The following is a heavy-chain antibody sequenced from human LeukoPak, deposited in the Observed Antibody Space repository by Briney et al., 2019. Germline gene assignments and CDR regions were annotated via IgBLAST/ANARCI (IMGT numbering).Heavy chain of an antibody. J-gene: IGHJ4*02. CDR2: ISGSGGST. D-gene: IGHD5-18*01. V-gene: IGHV3-23*01. Sequence: PGGSLRLSCAASGFTFSSYAMRWVREAPGKGLEWVSAISGSGGSTYYADSVKGRFTISRDISKNRLYLQMNSLRAEDTGVYYCVKHPRGYSHYYFDYWGQVTLVTVSS. CDR1: GFTFSSYA. CDR3: VKHPRGYSHYYFDY.